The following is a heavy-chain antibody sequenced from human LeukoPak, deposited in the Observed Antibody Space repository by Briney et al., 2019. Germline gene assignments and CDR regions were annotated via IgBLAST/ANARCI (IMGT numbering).Heavy chain of an antibody. Sequence: PGGSLRLSCAASGFTFSSDWMHWGRQGPGKGLVWVSRVNSDGGSTNYADSVKGRFTISRDNAKNSLYLQMNSLRAEDTAVYYCARDDGEMATCFDYWGQGTLGTVSS. CDR1: GFTFSSDW. V-gene: IGHV3-74*01. CDR3: ARDDGEMATCFDY. J-gene: IGHJ4*02. CDR2: VNSDGGST. D-gene: IGHD5-24*01.